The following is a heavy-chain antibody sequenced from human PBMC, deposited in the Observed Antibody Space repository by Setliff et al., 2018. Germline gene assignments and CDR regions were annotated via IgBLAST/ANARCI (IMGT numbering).Heavy chain of an antibody. Sequence: SETLSLTCTVSRASVTSYYWNWFRQPAGKGLEWIGRTSTGGGSNYNPSLKSRVIMSVDPSRNQFSLRLNSVTAADTAIYYCARGGVLGPNTRWFDPWGQGILVTVSS. D-gene: IGHD1-26*01. CDR1: RASVTSYY. CDR2: TSTGGGS. V-gene: IGHV4-4*07. J-gene: IGHJ5*02. CDR3: ARGGVLGPNTRWFDP.